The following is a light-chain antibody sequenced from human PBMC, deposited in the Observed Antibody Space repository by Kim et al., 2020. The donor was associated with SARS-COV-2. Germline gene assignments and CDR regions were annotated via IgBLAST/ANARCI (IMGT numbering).Light chain of an antibody. V-gene: IGKV3-20*01. CDR3: HQYGSSSR. Sequence: LSPGERATPSCRASQTISDNYLAWYQQKPGQAPRLLIYGASSRATGIPDRCSGRGSGTDFTLTISRLEPEDFAVYYCHQYGSSSRFGGGTKVDIK. CDR1: QTISDNY. CDR2: GAS. J-gene: IGKJ4*01.